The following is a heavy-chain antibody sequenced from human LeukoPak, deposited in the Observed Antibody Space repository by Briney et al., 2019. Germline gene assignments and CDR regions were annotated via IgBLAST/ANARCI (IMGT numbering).Heavy chain of an antibody. V-gene: IGHV3-21*01. J-gene: IGHJ4*02. CDR3: ARDPDPRRTFGQLDY. Sequence: GGSLRLSCAASGFTFSSYSMNWVRQAPGKGLEWVSSISSSSSYIYYADSVKGRFTISRDNAKNSLYPQMNSLRAEDTAVYYCARDPDPRRTFGQLDYWGQGTLVTVSS. CDR1: GFTFSSYS. CDR2: ISSSSSYI. D-gene: IGHD3/OR15-3a*01.